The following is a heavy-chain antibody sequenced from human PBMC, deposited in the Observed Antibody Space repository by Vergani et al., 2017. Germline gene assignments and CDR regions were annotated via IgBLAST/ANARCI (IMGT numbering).Heavy chain of an antibody. J-gene: IGHJ3*02. CDR2: ISSSSSYT. CDR3: ARDSDYDSSGGTSEDAFDI. V-gene: IGHV3-21*01. Sequence: EVQLVESGGGLVKPGGSLRLSCAASGFTFSSYSMNWVRQAPGKGLEWVSSISSSSSYTNYADSVKGRFTISRDNAKNSLYLQMNSLRAEDTAVYYCARDSDYDSSGGTSEDAFDIWGQGTMVTVSS. D-gene: IGHD3-22*01. CDR1: GFTFSSYS.